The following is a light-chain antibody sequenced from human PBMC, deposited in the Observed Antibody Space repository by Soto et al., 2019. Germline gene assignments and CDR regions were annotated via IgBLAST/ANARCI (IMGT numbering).Light chain of an antibody. CDR2: AAS. Sequence: EIVLTQSPDTLSLSPGDRSTVSCRAIQSVRKSLAWYQERPGQSPRLLIYAASSRASGVPDRFSGGGSATDFTLAVSRLEPEDFAEYYCHQYGCSPRTFGQGTKLESK. J-gene: IGKJ2*01. V-gene: IGKV3-20*01. CDR1: QSVRKS. CDR3: HQYGCSPRT.